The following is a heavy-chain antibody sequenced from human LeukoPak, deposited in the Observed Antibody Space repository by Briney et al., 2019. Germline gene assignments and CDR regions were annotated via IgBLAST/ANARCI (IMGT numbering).Heavy chain of an antibody. Sequence: AGGSLRLSCAASGFTFSSYAMHWVRQAPGKGLEWVAVISYDGSNKYYADSVKGRFTISRDNSKNTLYLQMNSLRAEDTAVYYCAKDRYYDYVWGSSSHYYYGMDVWGQGTTVTVSS. D-gene: IGHD3-16*01. V-gene: IGHV3-30-3*01. CDR2: ISYDGSNK. CDR1: GFTFSSYA. CDR3: AKDRYYDYVWGSSSHYYYGMDV. J-gene: IGHJ6*02.